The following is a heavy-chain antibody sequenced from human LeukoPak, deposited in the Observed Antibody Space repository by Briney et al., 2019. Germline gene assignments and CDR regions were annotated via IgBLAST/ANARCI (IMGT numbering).Heavy chain of an antibody. CDR2: IRYDGSNK. CDR1: GFSFSSCA. J-gene: IGHJ4*02. Sequence: GGSLRLSCAASGFSFSSCAMHWVRQAPGKGLEWVAFIRYDGSNKYYADSVKGRFTISRDNSKNTLYLQMNSLRAEDTAVYYCAKGYCSGGKFYNFDYWGQGALVTVSS. V-gene: IGHV3-30*02. CDR3: AKGYCSGGKFYNFDY. D-gene: IGHD2-15*01.